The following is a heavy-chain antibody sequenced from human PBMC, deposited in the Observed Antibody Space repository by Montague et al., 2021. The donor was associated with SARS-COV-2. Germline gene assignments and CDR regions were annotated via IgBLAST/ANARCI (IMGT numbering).Heavy chain of an antibody. Sequence: PALVKPTQTLTLTCTFSGFSVSTSGLCVSWIRQPPGKALEWLALIDWDDDTYYSTSLKTRLAISKDTSKSQVVLTMTDMDPVDTGTYYCARIPEYSSGGGPDWYFDLWGRGTLVTVPS. CDR1: GFSVSTSGLC. D-gene: IGHD6-19*01. J-gene: IGHJ2*01. CDR2: IDWDDDT. CDR3: ARIPEYSSGGGPDWYFDL. V-gene: IGHV2-70*01.